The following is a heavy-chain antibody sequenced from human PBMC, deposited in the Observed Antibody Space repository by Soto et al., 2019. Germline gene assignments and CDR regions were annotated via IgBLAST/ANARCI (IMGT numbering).Heavy chain of an antibody. CDR3: ASSYGSGYRAFDY. Sequence: QVQLVQSGAEVKKPGSSVRDSCKASGDTFSFYSINWVRQAPGLGLEWMGRINPILSMSNYAQRFQGRVTVTADKSTSTDYMGLSSLRSEATAMYYCASSYGSGYRAFDYWGQGALVTVSS. CDR2: INPILSMS. V-gene: IGHV1-69*02. J-gene: IGHJ4*02. CDR1: GDTFSFYS. D-gene: IGHD3-10*01.